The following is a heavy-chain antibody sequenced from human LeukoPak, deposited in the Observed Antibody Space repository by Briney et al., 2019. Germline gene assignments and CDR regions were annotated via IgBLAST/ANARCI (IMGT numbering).Heavy chain of an antibody. CDR2: ISSSSSYI. D-gene: IGHD1-26*01. CDR3: ARRPVGATGAFDI. Sequence: GGSLRLSCAASGFTFSSYSMNWVRQAPGKGLEWVSSISSSSSYIYYADSVKGRFTISRDNAKNSLYLQMNSLRAEDTAVYYCARRPVGATGAFDIWGQGTMVTVSS. J-gene: IGHJ3*02. CDR1: GFTFSSYS. V-gene: IGHV3-21*01.